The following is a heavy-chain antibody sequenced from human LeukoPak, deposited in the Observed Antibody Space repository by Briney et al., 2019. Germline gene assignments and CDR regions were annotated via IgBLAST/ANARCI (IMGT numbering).Heavy chain of an antibody. V-gene: IGHV1-8*01. J-gene: IGHJ5*02. Sequence: ASVKVSCKASGYTFTSYDINWVRQATGQGLEWMGWMNPNSGNTGYARKFQGRVTMTRNTSISTAYMELSSLRSEDTAVYYCAIPPEDYYDSSAGSGAWGQGTLVTASS. CDR2: MNPNSGNT. CDR1: GYTFTSYD. CDR3: AIPPEDYYDSSAGSGA. D-gene: IGHD3-22*01.